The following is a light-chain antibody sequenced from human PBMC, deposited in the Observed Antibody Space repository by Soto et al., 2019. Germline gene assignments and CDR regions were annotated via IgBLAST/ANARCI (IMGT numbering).Light chain of an antibody. Sequence: QSALTQPPSASGSPGQSVAISCTGTSSDVGGYNYVSWYQQHPGKAPKLMIYEVNKRPSGVPDRFSGSKSGNTAFLTVSGLQAEDEADYYCLSYADTAYVFGTGTKLTVL. V-gene: IGLV2-8*01. CDR3: LSYADTAYV. CDR1: SSDVGGYNY. CDR2: EVN. J-gene: IGLJ1*01.